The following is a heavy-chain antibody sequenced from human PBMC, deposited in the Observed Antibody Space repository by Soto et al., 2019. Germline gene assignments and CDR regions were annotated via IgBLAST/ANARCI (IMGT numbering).Heavy chain of an antibody. CDR3: VPSGLLGGHWFDP. CDR1: GFTFSSYA. J-gene: IGHJ5*02. D-gene: IGHD3-22*01. Sequence: QVQLVESGGGVVQPGRSLRLSCAASGFTFSSYAMHWVRQAPGKGLEWVAVISYDGSNKYYADSVEGRFTISRDNSKNTLYLQMNSLRAEDTAVYYCVPSGLLGGHWFDPWGQGTLVTVSS. V-gene: IGHV3-30-3*01. CDR2: ISYDGSNK.